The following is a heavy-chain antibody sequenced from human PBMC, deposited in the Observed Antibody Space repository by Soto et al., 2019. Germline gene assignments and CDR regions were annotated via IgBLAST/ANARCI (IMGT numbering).Heavy chain of an antibody. J-gene: IGHJ4*02. D-gene: IGHD5-18*01. CDR3: AREETEGYTRFDY. CDR2: IHIAKDNI. V-gene: IGHV1-3*04. CDR1: GYPFTGYV. Sequence: QVQLVPSGAEVKKTGASGKVACKALGYPFTGYVIYWVRQAPGQSLEWMGWIHIAKDNIKYSQKFKGRVTFTKATTARTAYMEVSSLRPEDTAVYYCAREETEGYTRFDYWGQGTLVTVSS.